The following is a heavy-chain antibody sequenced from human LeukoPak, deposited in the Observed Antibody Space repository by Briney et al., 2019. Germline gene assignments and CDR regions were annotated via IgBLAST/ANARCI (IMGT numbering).Heavy chain of an antibody. CDR2: IYPGDSDI. CDR1: GSIFTTYW. CDR3: ARSNNWYDY. Sequence: GESLQISCKASGSIFTTYWIAWVRQMPGKGLEWMGIIYPGDSDIRYSPSFQGQVTISADKSINTAYLQWSSLRASDTAMYYCARSNNWYDYWGQGTLVTVSS. V-gene: IGHV5-51*01. J-gene: IGHJ5*01.